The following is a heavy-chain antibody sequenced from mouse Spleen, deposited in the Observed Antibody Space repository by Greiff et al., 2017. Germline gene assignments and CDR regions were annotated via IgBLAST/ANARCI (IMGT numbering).Heavy chain of an antibody. V-gene: IGHV5-9-1*01. J-gene: IGHJ3*01. D-gene: IGHD4-1*01. CDR3: ARGLAGTMGFAY. CDR2: ISSGGSYT. CDR1: GFTFSSYA. Sequence: EVKVVESGGGLVKPGGSLKLSCAASGFTFSSYAMSWVRQTPEKRLEWVATISSGGSYTYYPDSVKGRFTISRDNAKNTLYLQMSSLRSEDTAMYYCARGLAGTMGFAYWGQGTLVTVSA.